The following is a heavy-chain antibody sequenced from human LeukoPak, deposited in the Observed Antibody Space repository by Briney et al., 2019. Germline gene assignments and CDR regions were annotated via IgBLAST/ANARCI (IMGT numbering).Heavy chain of an antibody. CDR1: GFTVSSNY. D-gene: IGHD2-15*01. V-gene: IGHV3-53*01. CDR2: IYSGGST. CDR3: ARKGGYYYYGMDV. Sequence: GSLRLSCAASGFTVSSNYMSWVRQAPGKGLEWVSVIYSGGSTYYADSVKGRFTISRDNSKNTLYLQMNSLRAEDTAVYYCARKGGYYYYGMDVWGKGTTVTVSS. J-gene: IGHJ6*04.